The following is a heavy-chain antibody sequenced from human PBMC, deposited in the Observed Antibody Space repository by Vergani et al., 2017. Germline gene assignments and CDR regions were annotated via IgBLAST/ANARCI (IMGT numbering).Heavy chain of an antibody. J-gene: IGHJ6*04. V-gene: IGHV3-72*01. CDR1: GFTLSDYW. CDR2: TRNKARGYST. CDR3: ARTLKFLDMDV. D-gene: IGHD3-3*01. Sequence: EVRLVESGGCLVQPGGSLRLSCAPSGFTLSDYWIDWVRQAPGTGLEWVARTRNKARGYSTDYAAAVRGRFIVSRDASGKSVSLQMTRLRLDDTVVYFCARTLKFLDMDVWGKGTTVTVSS.